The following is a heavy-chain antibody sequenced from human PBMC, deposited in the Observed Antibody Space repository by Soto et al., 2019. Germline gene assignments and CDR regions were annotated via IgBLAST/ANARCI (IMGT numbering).Heavy chain of an antibody. CDR3: ARHEAGWYFDS. D-gene: IGHD6-25*01. CDR1: VFTFSSYW. Sequence: PGGSLRLSCAASVFTFSSYWMSWVRQAPGKGLEWVANIKQDGSEKYYVDSVKGRLTISRDNAKNSLYLQMNSLRAEDTAVYYCARHEAGWYFDSWGQGTLVTVSS. V-gene: IGHV3-7*03. CDR2: IKQDGSEK. J-gene: IGHJ4*02.